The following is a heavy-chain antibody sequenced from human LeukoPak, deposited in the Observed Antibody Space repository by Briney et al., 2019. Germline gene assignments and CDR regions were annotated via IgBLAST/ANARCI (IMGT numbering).Heavy chain of an antibody. Sequence: SETLSLTCTVSGGSISSYYWSWIRQPPGKGPEWIGYIYYSGSTNYNPSLKSRVTISVDTSKNQFSLKLSSVTAADTAVYYCARAGPYDSSGYYRTNWFDPWGQGTLATVSS. V-gene: IGHV4-59*01. J-gene: IGHJ5*02. CDR1: GGSISSYY. CDR3: ARAGPYDSSGYYRTNWFDP. D-gene: IGHD3-22*01. CDR2: IYYSGST.